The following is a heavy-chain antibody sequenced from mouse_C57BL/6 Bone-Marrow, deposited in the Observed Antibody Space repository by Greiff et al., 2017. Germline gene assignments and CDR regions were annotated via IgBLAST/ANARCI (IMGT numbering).Heavy chain of an antibody. CDR3: SRNDDPVGWYFDV. Sequence: VQLQQSVAELVRPGASVKLSCTASGFNIKNTYMHWVKQRPEHGLEWIGRIDPATGNTKSAPKFQGKATITADTSSNTAYLQLSSRTSEDTAIYDWSRNDDPVGWYFDVWGTGTTVTVSS. V-gene: IGHV14-3*01. D-gene: IGHD2-3*01. CDR1: GFNIKNTY. CDR2: IDPATGNT. J-gene: IGHJ1*03.